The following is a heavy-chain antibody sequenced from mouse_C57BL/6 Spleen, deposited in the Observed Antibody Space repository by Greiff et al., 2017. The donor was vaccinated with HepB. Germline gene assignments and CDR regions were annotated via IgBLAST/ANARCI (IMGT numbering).Heavy chain of an antibody. CDR3: TRAYDYDEASWFAY. CDR1: GYTFTDYE. CDR2: IDPETGGT. Sequence: VHLVESGAELVRPGASVTLSCKASGYTFTDYEMHWVKQTPVHGLEWIGAIDPETGGTAYNQKFKGKAILTADKSSSTAYMELRSLTSEDSAVYYCTRAYDYDEASWFAYWGQGTLVTVSA. V-gene: IGHV1-15*01. D-gene: IGHD2-4*01. J-gene: IGHJ3*01.